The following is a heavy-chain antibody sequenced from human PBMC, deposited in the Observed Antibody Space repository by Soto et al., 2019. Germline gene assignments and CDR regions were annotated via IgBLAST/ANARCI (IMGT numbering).Heavy chain of an antibody. J-gene: IGHJ6*02. V-gene: IGHV5-51*01. Sequence: HGESLKISCKGSGYSFTSYWIAWVRQMPGKGLEWKGIIYPDDSDTRYSPSFQGQVTISADKSISTAYLQWSSLKASDTAMYYCARPIAVAGQYGMDVWGQGTTVTVSS. CDR1: GYSFTSYW. CDR3: ARPIAVAGQYGMDV. D-gene: IGHD6-19*01. CDR2: IYPDDSDT.